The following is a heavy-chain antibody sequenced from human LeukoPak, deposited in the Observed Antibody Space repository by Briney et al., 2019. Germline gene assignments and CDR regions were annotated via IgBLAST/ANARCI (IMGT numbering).Heavy chain of an antibody. CDR1: GFTVSSNY. CDR2: IYSGGST. J-gene: IGHJ4*02. CDR3: ASPAYYYDSSRGDDY. V-gene: IGHV3-66*01. Sequence: GGSLRLSCAASGFTVSSNYMSWVRQAPGKGLEWVSVIYSGGSTYYADSVKGRFTISRDNSKNTLYLQMNSLRADDTAVYYCASPAYYYDSSRGDDYWGQGTVVIVSS. D-gene: IGHD3-22*01.